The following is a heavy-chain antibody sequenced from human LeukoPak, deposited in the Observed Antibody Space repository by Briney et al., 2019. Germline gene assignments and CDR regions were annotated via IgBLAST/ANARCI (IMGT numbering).Heavy chain of an antibody. D-gene: IGHD6-6*01. V-gene: IGHV1-69*05. CDR3: ASIAARPVEYFQH. Sequence: SVKVSCKASGGSFSSYAITWVRQAPGQGLEWMGRIIPIFGTANYAQKFQGRVTITTDESTSTAYMELSSLRSEDTAVYYCASIAARPVEYFQHWGQGTLVTVSS. CDR2: IIPIFGTA. CDR1: GGSFSSYA. J-gene: IGHJ1*01.